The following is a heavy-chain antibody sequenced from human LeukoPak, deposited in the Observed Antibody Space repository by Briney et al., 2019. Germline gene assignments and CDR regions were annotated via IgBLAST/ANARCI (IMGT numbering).Heavy chain of an antibody. J-gene: IGHJ4*02. CDR3: TLRGRGYDFDY. V-gene: IGHV3-49*03. Sequence: GGSLRLSCTASGFTFGDCAMSWFRQAPGKGLEWVGFIRSKAYGGTTEYAASVKGRFTISRDDSKSIAYLQMNSLKTEDTAVYYCTLRGRGYDFDYWGQGTLVTVSS. CDR1: GFTFGDCA. D-gene: IGHD5-12*01. CDR2: IRSKAYGGTT.